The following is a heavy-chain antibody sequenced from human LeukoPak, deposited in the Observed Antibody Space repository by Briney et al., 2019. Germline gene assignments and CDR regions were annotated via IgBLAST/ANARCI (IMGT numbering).Heavy chain of an antibody. J-gene: IGHJ6*03. Sequence: SETLSLTCTVSGGSISSSSYYWGWIRQPPGKGLEWIGSIYYSGSTYYNPSLKSRVTISVDTSKNQFSLKLSSVTAADTAVYYCARESRSPGYYYYMDVWGKGTTVTISS. D-gene: IGHD1-1*01. CDR3: ARESRSPGYYYYMDV. V-gene: IGHV4-39*07. CDR2: IYYSGST. CDR1: GGSISSSSYY.